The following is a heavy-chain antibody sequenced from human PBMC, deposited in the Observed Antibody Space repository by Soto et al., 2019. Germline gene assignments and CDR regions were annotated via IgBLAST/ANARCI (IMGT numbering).Heavy chain of an antibody. CDR3: ARELSTHYDY. CDR1: GYSFTSYW. D-gene: IGHD1-7*01. V-gene: IGHV5-51*01. Sequence: GESLKISCKGSGYSFTSYWIGWVRQLPGKGLEWMGIIYPGDTDTRSSPSFQGEVTISADTSISTAYLQWSSLKASDTAMYYCARELSTHYDYWGQGTLVTVSS. J-gene: IGHJ4*02. CDR2: IYPGDTDT.